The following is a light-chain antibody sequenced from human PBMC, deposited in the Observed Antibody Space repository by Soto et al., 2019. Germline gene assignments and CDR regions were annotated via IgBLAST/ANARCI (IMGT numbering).Light chain of an antibody. V-gene: IGKV1-9*01. J-gene: IGKJ3*01. CDR3: QQLNSSPFT. CDR1: QGISNY. CDR2: AAS. Sequence: DIQLTQSPSFLSASVGDRVTITCRASQGISNYLAWYQQKPGKAPQLLIYAASTLQSGVPSRFSGGASGTEFTLTVSSLQPEDFATYCCQQLNSSPFTFGPGTKVGIK.